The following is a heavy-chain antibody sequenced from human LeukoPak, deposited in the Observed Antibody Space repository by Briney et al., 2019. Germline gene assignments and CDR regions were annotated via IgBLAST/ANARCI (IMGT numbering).Heavy chain of an antibody. CDR3: ARGGRWLPDY. J-gene: IGHJ4*02. CDR1: GGSFSGYY. Sequence: SETLSLTCAVYGGSFSGYYWSWIRQPPGKGLEWIGEINHSGSTNYNPSLTSRVTISVDTSKNQFSLKLSSVTAADTAVYYCARGGRWLPDYWGQGTLVTVSS. D-gene: IGHD5-24*01. V-gene: IGHV4-34*01. CDR2: INHSGST.